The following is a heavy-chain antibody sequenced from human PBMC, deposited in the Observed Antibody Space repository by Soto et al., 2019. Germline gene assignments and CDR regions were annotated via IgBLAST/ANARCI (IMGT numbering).Heavy chain of an antibody. D-gene: IGHD3-10*01. CDR2: INHSGST. V-gene: IGHV4-34*01. CDR1: GGSFSGYY. Sequence: SETLSLTCAVYGGSFSGYYWSWIRQPPGKGLEWIGEINHSGSTNYNPSLKSRVTISVDTSKNQFSLKLSSVTAADTAVYYCARGRVDYGSGSYYYMDVWGKGTTVTVSS. J-gene: IGHJ6*03. CDR3: ARGRVDYGSGSYYYMDV.